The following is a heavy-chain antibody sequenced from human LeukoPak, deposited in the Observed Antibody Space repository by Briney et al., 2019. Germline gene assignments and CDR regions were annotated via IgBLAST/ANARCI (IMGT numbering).Heavy chain of an antibody. J-gene: IGHJ4*02. CDR3: ARAPWGSPAYFDY. CDR2: IYTGGTT. CDR1: GFTDSRNY. D-gene: IGHD7-27*01. V-gene: IGHV3-53*01. Sequence: GGSLRLSCAASGFTDSRNYMSWVRQATGKGLEWVSVIYTGGTTYYADSVKGRFTISRDNSKNTLYLQMNSLRAEDTAVYYCARAPWGSPAYFDYWGQGTLVTVSS.